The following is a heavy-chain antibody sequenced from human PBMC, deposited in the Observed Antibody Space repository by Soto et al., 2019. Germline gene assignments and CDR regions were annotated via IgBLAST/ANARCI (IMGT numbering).Heavy chain of an antibody. CDR1: GGSFSGYY. D-gene: IGHD3-3*02. V-gene: IGHV4-34*02. Sequence: QVQLQQWGAGLLKPSETLSLTCAVYGGSFSGYYWTWIRQAPGKGLEWIGEISHSGGTNYNSSLKSRVTISVDTSMKQFSLILYSVTAADTAVFYCARGRQYYLFWSGYQNEGPHAMDVWGQGTTVTVSS. J-gene: IGHJ6*02. CDR2: ISHSGGT. CDR3: ARGRQYYLFWSGYQNEGPHAMDV.